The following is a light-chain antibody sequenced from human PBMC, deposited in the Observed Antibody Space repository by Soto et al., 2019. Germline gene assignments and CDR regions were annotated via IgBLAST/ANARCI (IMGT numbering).Light chain of an antibody. CDR2: AAS. Sequence: DIQMTQSPSSLSASVGDRVTITCRASQGIRNELGWYQQKPGKAPKRLIYAASSLQSGVPSRFSGSGSGTEFPLTITSLHPEDFATYYCLQHNSYPWTFGQGTKVEIK. CDR3: LQHNSYPWT. V-gene: IGKV1-17*01. CDR1: QGIRNE. J-gene: IGKJ1*01.